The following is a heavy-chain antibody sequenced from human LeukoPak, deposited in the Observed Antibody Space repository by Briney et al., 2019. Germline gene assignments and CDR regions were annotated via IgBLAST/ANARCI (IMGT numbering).Heavy chain of an antibody. CDR1: GFTFSSYS. D-gene: IGHD1-1*01. J-gene: IGHJ4*02. CDR3: ARDSNWNYFDY. Sequence: GGSLRLSCAASGFTFSSYSMNWVRQAPGKGLEWVSSISSSSYIYYADSVKGRFTISRDNAKNSLYLQMNSLRAEDTAVYYCARDSNWNYFDYWGQGTLVTVSS. V-gene: IGHV3-21*01. CDR2: ISSSSYI.